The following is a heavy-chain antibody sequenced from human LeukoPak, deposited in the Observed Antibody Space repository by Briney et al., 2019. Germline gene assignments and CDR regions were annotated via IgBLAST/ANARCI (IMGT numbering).Heavy chain of an antibody. CDR1: GGSISSGDYY. CDR3: ARVRDVDTAMVTLV. V-gene: IGHV4-30-4*01. J-gene: IGHJ4*02. D-gene: IGHD5-18*01. Sequence: PSETLSLTCTVSGGSISSGDYYWSWIRQPPGKGLEWIGYIYYSGSTYYNPSLKSRVTISVDTSKNQFSLKLSSVTAADTAVYYCARVRDVDTAMVTLVWGQGTLVTVSS. CDR2: IYYSGST.